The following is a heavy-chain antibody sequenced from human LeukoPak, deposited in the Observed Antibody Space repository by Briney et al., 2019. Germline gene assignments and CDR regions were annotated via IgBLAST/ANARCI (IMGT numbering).Heavy chain of an antibody. V-gene: IGHV4-34*01. D-gene: IGHD2-21*02. CDR1: GGSFSGYY. CDR3: ARGGVTPIRVDY. Sequence: SETLSLTCVVYGGSFSGYYCSWIRQPPGKGLEWIGEINHGGSTKYNPSLKSRVTISLDTSKNQFSLKLSSVTAADTAVYYCARGGVTPIRVDYWGQGTLVTVSS. J-gene: IGHJ4*02. CDR2: INHGGST.